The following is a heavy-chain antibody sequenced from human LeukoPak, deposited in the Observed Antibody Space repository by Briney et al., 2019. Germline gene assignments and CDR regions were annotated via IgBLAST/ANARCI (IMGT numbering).Heavy chain of an antibody. CDR2: IYSSGST. Sequence: SETLSLTCTVSGDSMNSGSYFWNWIRQPAGKGLEFIGHIYSSGSTHYNPSLKSRVTISVDTSKDQISLKLSSMTAADTAVYYCARVGGDYSYYYMDVWGKGTTVTVSS. CDR3: ARVGGDYSYYYMDV. D-gene: IGHD2-21*01. CDR1: GDSMNSGSYF. J-gene: IGHJ6*03. V-gene: IGHV4-61*09.